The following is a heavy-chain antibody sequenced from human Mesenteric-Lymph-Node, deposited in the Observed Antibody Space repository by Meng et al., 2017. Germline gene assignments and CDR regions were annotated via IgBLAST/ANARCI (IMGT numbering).Heavy chain of an antibody. D-gene: IGHD3-9*01. V-gene: IGHV4-4*07. J-gene: IGHJ4*02. CDR3: ARSQVLRYFDWSPIFDY. Sequence: SETLSLTCTVSGGSISSYYWSWIRQPAGKGLEWIGRIYTSGSTNYNPSLKSRVTMSVDTSKNQFSLKLSSVTAADTAVYYCARSQVLRYFDWSPIFDYWGQGTLVIVSS. CDR1: GGSISSYY. CDR2: IYTSGST.